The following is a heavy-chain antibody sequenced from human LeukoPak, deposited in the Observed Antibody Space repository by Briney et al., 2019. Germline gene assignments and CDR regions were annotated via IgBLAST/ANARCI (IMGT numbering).Heavy chain of an antibody. CDR2: ISGRGGST. CDR1: GFTFSSSS. J-gene: IGHJ4*02. Sequence: PGGSLRLSCAASGFTFSSSSMSGVRQAPGKGLEWVSVISGRGGSTDYADSVKGRFTISRDNSKNTLYLQINSLRAEDTAVYYCAKGSGWYVWGQGTLVTVSS. D-gene: IGHD6-19*01. V-gene: IGHV3-23*01. CDR3: AKGSGWYV.